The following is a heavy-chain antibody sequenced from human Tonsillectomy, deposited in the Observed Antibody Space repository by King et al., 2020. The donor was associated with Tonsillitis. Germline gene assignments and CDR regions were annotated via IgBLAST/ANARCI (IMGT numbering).Heavy chain of an antibody. D-gene: IGHD2-21*02. J-gene: IGHJ6*02. CDR1: GGSVSSGNYF. V-gene: IGHV4-61*03. CDR2: IYYSGST. CDR3: ARANCGGDCYSCHRYYYSGMDV. Sequence: VQLQESGPGLVKPSETLSLTCTVSGGSVSSGNYFWSWIRQPPGKGLEWIGHIYYSGSTNYNPSLKSRVTISVDTPRNHFSLKLSSVTAADTAVYYCARANCGGDCYSCHRYYYSGMDVWGQGTTVTVSS.